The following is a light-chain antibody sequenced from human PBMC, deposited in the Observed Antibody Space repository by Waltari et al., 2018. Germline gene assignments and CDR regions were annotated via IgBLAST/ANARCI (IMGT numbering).Light chain of an antibody. J-gene: IGKJ4*01. Sequence: EVVLTQSPATLSLSPGERATLSCRASQSVSVNLAWYQQRSGQAPRLLIYSASTRATGIPARFSGSGSGTEFTLTISSLESEDFAVYYCQQSHNWPPLTFGGGTKVEIK. CDR3: QQSHNWPPLT. CDR2: SAS. CDR1: QSVSVN. V-gene: IGKV3-15*01.